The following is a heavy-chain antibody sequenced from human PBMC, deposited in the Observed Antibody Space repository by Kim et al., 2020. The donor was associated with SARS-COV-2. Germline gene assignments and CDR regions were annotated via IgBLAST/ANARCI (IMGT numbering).Heavy chain of an antibody. V-gene: IGHV1-46*01. CDR2: INPSGGST. CDR3: AREYSSSSIGYNWFDP. Sequence: ASVKVSCKASGYTFTSYYMHWVRQAPGQGLEWMGIINPSGGSTSYAQKFQGRVTMTRDTSTSTVYMELSSLRSEDTAVYYCAREYSSSSIGYNWFDPWGQGTLVTVSS. D-gene: IGHD6-13*01. CDR1: GYTFTSYY. J-gene: IGHJ5*02.